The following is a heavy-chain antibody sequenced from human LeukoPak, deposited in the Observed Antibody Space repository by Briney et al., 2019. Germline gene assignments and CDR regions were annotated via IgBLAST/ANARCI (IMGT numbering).Heavy chain of an antibody. Sequence: PGGSLRLSCAASGFTFSSYSINWVRQAPGKGLEWVSSISSSSSYIYYADSVKGRFTISRDNAKNSLYLQMNSLRAEDTAAYYCARDGTTVVTRAYNWFDPWGQGTLVTVSS. J-gene: IGHJ5*02. V-gene: IGHV3-21*01. CDR1: GFTFSSYS. D-gene: IGHD4-23*01. CDR3: ARDGTTVVTRAYNWFDP. CDR2: ISSSSSYI.